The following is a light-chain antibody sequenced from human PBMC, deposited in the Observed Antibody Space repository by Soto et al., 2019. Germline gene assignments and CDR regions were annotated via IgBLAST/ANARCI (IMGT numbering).Light chain of an antibody. CDR3: QQYNNWPPLT. CDR1: QSVSSNF. CDR2: DAS. J-gene: IGKJ4*01. V-gene: IGKV3-20*01. Sequence: EIVLTQSPGTLSLSPGERATLSCRASQSVSSNFLAWYQQKPGQAPRLLIYDASSRATGIPDRFSGSGSGTDFTLTISRLEPEDFAVYYCQQYNNWPPLTFGGGTRWISN.